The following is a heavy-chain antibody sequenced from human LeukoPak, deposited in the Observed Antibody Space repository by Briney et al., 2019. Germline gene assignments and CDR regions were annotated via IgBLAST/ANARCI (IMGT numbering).Heavy chain of an antibody. Sequence: PSETLSLTCTVSGGSISSGDYYWSWIRQPPGKGLEWIGYIYYSGSTYYNPSLKSRVTISVDTSTNQFSLKLSSVTAADTAVYYCARGGRDTGHDYWGQGTLVTVSS. CDR1: GGSISSGDYY. CDR3: ARGGRDTGHDY. D-gene: IGHD3-16*01. CDR2: IYYSGST. J-gene: IGHJ4*02. V-gene: IGHV4-30-4*01.